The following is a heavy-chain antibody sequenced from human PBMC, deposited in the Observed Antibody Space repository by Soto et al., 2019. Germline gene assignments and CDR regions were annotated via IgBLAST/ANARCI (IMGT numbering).Heavy chain of an antibody. CDR3: ATSPPFDY. J-gene: IGHJ4*02. CDR1: GFIFSSYA. CDR2: ISGSGDTT. V-gene: IGHV3-23*01. Sequence: EVQLLESGGGLVQPGGSLRLSCTAPGFIFSSYAMSWVRQAPGKGLEWVSEISGSGDTTYYADYVKGRFIISRDNLKNTLYLHMNSLRAEDTAVYFCATSPPFDYWGQGTLVTVSS.